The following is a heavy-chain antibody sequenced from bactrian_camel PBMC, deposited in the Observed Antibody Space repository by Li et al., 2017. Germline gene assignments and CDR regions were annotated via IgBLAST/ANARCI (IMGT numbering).Heavy chain of an antibody. CDR3: AARGPYCYTKLSVRDFTY. J-gene: IGHJ6*01. CDR1: GYTSNTY. CDR2: IATGSGNT. Sequence: VQLVESGGGSALAGGSVRLSCAASGYTSNTYSWFRQAPGQEREGVARIATGSGNTYYADSVKGRFTISQDNAKNAVYLQMNSLKPEDTAMYYCAARGPYCYTKLSVRDFTYWGQGTQVTVS. D-gene: IGHD2*01. V-gene: IGHV3S40*01.